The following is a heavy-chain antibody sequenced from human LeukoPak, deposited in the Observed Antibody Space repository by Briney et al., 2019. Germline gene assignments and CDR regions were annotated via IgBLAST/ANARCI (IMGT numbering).Heavy chain of an antibody. Sequence: PGESLRLSCAASGFTFSSYAMSWVRQAPGKGLEWVSAISGSGGSTYYADSVKGRFTISRDNSKNTLYLQMNSLRAEDTAVYYCAKGSGSSGRGIDYWGQGTLVTVSP. CDR1: GFTFSSYA. V-gene: IGHV3-23*01. D-gene: IGHD1-26*01. CDR2: ISGSGGST. CDR3: AKGSGSSGRGIDY. J-gene: IGHJ4*02.